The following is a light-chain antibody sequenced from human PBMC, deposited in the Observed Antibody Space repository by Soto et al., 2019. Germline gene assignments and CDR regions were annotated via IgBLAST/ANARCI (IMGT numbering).Light chain of an antibody. V-gene: IGKV3-20*01. CDR2: VAS. CDR1: QSVSSSY. Sequence: EIVLTQSPGTLSLSPGERATLSCRASQSVSSSYLAWHKQKPGQAPSLLIYVASSRATGIPDRFSGSGSGTDFTLTISRLEPEDFAVYYCQQYGSSPPYTFGQGTKLEIK. J-gene: IGKJ2*01. CDR3: QQYGSSPPYT.